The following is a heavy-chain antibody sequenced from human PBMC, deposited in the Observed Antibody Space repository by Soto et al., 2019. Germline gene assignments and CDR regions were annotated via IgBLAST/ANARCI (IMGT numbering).Heavy chain of an antibody. Sequence: GGSLRLSCAASGFTFNNYAMSWVRQTPEKGLEWVSAISGSGSSTYYADSVRGRFTISRDNFKNTLYLQMNSLRAEDTAVYYCARGGSWLIGMDVWGQGTTVTVSS. CDR1: GFTFNNYA. CDR3: ARGGSWLIGMDV. V-gene: IGHV3-23*01. D-gene: IGHD5-12*01. CDR2: ISGSGSST. J-gene: IGHJ6*02.